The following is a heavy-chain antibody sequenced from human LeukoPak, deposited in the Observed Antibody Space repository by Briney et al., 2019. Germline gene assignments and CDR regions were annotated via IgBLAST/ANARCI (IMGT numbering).Heavy chain of an antibody. Sequence: SETLSLTCAVSGGSFSAYYWSWIRQPPGKGLEWIAEINHSGSTNYNPSLKSRVTISVDASNNQFSLKLSSVTAADTAVYYCARGLGLRYFDWSKNWFDPWGQGTLVTVSS. CDR3: ARGLGLRYFDWSKNWFDP. D-gene: IGHD3-9*01. CDR2: INHSGST. CDR1: GGSFSAYY. V-gene: IGHV4-34*01. J-gene: IGHJ5*02.